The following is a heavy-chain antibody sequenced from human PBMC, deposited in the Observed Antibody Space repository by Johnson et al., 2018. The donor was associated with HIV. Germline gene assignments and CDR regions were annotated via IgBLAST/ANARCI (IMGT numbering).Heavy chain of an antibody. Sequence: QVQLVESGGGVVQPGRSLRLSCAASGFTFSSYAMHWVRQAPGKGLEWVAVISYDGSNKYYADSVKGRFTISRDNSKNTLYLQMNSLRAEDTAVYYCASPLRYFDGLLDRSAFDIWGQGTMGTVSS. CDR3: ASPLRYFDGLLDRSAFDI. J-gene: IGHJ3*02. D-gene: IGHD3-9*01. CDR1: GFTFSSYA. CDR2: ISYDGSNK. V-gene: IGHV3-30-3*01.